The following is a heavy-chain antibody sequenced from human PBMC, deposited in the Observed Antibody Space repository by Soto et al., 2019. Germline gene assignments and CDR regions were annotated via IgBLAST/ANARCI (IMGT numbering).Heavy chain of an antibody. D-gene: IGHD3-10*01. J-gene: IGHJ4*02. V-gene: IGHV3-21*04. CDR3: ARAFYGSGSYSLDY. Sequence: GGSLRLSCAASGFTFSSYSMNWVRQAPGKGLEWVSSISSSSSYIYYADSVKGRFTISRDNAKNSLYLQMNSLRAEDTAVYYCARAFYGSGSYSLDYWGQGALVTVSS. CDR2: ISSSSSYI. CDR1: GFTFSSYS.